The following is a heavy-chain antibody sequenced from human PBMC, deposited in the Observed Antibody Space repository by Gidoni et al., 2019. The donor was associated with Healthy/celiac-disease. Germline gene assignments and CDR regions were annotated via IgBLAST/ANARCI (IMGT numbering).Heavy chain of an antibody. V-gene: IGHV4-61*01. CDR3: ARASELWFGELFLRGRQGGFDY. Sequence: TCGSYYWSWIRQPPGKGLEWIGYIYYSGSTNYNPSLKSRVTISVDTSKNQFSLKLSSVTAADTAVYYCARASELWFGELFLRGRQGGFDYWGQGTLVTVSS. CDR1: TCGSYY. CDR2: IYYSGST. D-gene: IGHD3-10*01. J-gene: IGHJ4*02.